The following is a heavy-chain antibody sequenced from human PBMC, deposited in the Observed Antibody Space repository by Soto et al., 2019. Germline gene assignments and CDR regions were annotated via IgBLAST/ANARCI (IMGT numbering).Heavy chain of an antibody. J-gene: IGHJ5*02. D-gene: IGHD1-1*01. CDR3: GNRNSCGLDGGGGQKAFDP. CDR2: IYWDDDK. CDR1: GFSLTTSGVG. Sequence: QITLKESGPTLVKPTQTLTLTCTFSGFSLTTSGVGVGWIRQPPGKALEWLALIYWDDDKRYSPSLQSRLTIPKDNSKNQGGLTKTNKDPVDTAPYFLGNRNSCGLDGGGGQKAFDPWGPGALVTVSA. V-gene: IGHV2-5*02.